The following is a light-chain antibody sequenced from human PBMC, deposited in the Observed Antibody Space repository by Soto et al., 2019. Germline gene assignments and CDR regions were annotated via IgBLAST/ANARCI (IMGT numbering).Light chain of an antibody. CDR2: GAS. V-gene: IGKV3-15*01. Sequence: EIVMTQSPANLSVSPGERATLSCRASQSVSSNLDWYQQKPGQAPRLLIYGASTRATGIPARFSGSGSGTEFTLTISSLQSEDFAVYYCQQYNNWPPVTFGQGTRLEIK. CDR1: QSVSSN. J-gene: IGKJ5*01. CDR3: QQYNNWPPVT.